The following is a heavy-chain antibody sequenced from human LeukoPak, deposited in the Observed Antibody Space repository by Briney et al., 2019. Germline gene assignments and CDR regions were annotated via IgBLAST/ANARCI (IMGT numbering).Heavy chain of an antibody. D-gene: IGHD1-26*01. Sequence: SGTLSLTCAVSGGSISSSNWWSWVRQPPGKGLEWIGEIYHSGSTNYNPSLKSRVTISVDTSKNQFSLKLSSVTAADTAVYYCARDRRVGAHLHPFDYWGQGTLVTVSS. CDR3: ARDRRVGAHLHPFDY. CDR1: GGSISSSNW. V-gene: IGHV4-4*02. CDR2: IYHSGST. J-gene: IGHJ4*02.